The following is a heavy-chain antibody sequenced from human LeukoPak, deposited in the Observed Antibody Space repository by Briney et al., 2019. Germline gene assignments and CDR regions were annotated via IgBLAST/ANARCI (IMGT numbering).Heavy chain of an antibody. V-gene: IGHV3-23*01. J-gene: IGHJ4*02. CDR2: ISGSGGST. D-gene: IGHD6-19*01. CDR1: GFTFSSYA. Sequence: GGSLSLSCAASGFTFSSYAMSWVRQAPGKGLEWVSAISGSGGSTYYAASVKGRFTISRDNSKNPLYLQMNSLRAEDTAVYYCAKKREIAVAADFDYWGQGTLVTVSS. CDR3: AKKREIAVAADFDY.